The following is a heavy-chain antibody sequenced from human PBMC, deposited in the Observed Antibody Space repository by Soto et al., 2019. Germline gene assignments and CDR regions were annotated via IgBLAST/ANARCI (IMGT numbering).Heavy chain of an antibody. CDR3: TSYDCSGGRCHKYFQH. V-gene: IGHV3-49*03. Sequence: PGGSLRLSCSASGITFGDYAMSWFRQAPGKGLEWVGFIRSKAYGGGAEYAASVRGRFTISRDDSKSIAYLQMNSLQTEDTAVYYCTSYDCSGGRCHKYFQHWGQGSLVTVSS. J-gene: IGHJ1*01. D-gene: IGHD2-15*01. CDR2: IRSKAYGGGA. CDR1: GITFGDYA.